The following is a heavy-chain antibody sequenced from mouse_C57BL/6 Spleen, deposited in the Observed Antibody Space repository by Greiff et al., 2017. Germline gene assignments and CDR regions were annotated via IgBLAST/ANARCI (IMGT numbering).Heavy chain of an antibody. CDR3: ARENYGSSYGY. V-gene: IGHV1-63*01. D-gene: IGHD1-1*01. CDR2: IYPGGGYT. CDR1: GYTFTNYW. Sequence: QVQLKESGAELVRPGTSVKMSCKASGYTFTNYWIGWAKQRPGHGLEWIGDIYPGGGYTNYNEKFKGKATLTEDKSSSTAYMQFSSLTSEDSAIYYCARENYGSSYGYWGKGTTLTVSS. J-gene: IGHJ2*01.